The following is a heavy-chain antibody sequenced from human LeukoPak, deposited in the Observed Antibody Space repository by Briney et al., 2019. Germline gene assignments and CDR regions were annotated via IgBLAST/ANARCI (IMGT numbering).Heavy chain of an antibody. J-gene: IGHJ3*02. CDR3: ARGYYGSGSYYMFAFDI. D-gene: IGHD3-10*01. V-gene: IGHV1-69*13. CDR1: GYTFTGYY. CDR2: IIPIFGTA. Sequence: SAKVSCKASGYTFTGYYMHWVRQAPGQGLEWMGGIIPIFGTANYAQKFQGRVTITADESTSTAYMELSSLRSEDTAVYYCARGYYGSGSYYMFAFDIWGQGTMVTVSS.